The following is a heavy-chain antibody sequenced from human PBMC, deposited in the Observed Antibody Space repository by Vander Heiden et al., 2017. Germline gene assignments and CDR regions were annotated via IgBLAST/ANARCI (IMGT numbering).Heavy chain of an antibody. CDR3: ARGQLGYCSGGSCLHSNRRGWFDP. CDR2: INHSGST. V-gene: IGHV4-34*02. D-gene: IGHD2-15*01. CDR1: GGSFSGYY. J-gene: IGHJ5*02. Sequence: QVQLQQWGAGLLKPSETLSLTCAVYGGSFSGYYWSWIRQPPGKGLEWIGEINHSGSTNYNPSLKSRVTISVDTSKNQFSLKLSSVTAADTAVYYCARGQLGYCSGGSCLHSNRRGWFDPWGQGTLVTVSS.